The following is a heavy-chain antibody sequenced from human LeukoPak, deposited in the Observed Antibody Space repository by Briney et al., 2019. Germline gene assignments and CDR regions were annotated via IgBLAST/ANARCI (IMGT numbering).Heavy chain of an antibody. J-gene: IGHJ6*02. CDR2: IYPADSDT. CDR1: GYSFTSHW. CDR3: PRRTYNMDGVDV. V-gene: IGHV5-51*01. Sequence: GESLTISCKGSGYSFTSHWIGWVRPMPGKGLEWLGIIYPADSDTRYNPSFQGQATISVDKSISTASLKWSSLRASDSAFYYCPRRTYNMDGVDVWGQGTTVTVSS. D-gene: IGHD5-24*01.